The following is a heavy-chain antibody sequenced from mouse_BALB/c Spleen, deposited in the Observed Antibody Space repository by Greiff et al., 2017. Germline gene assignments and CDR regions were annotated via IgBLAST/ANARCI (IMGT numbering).Heavy chain of an antibody. D-gene: IGHD2-14*01. CDR1: GFTFSSYA. V-gene: IGHV5-12-2*01. J-gene: IGHJ2*01. CDR3: ARDDYRYAFDY. CDR2: ISSGGGST. Sequence: EVKLQESGGGLVKPGGSLKLSCAASGFTFSSYAMSWVRQTPEKRLEWVASISSGGGSTYYPDTVKGRFTISRDNAKNTLYLQMSSLKSEDTAMYYCARDDYRYAFDYWGQGTTLTVSS.